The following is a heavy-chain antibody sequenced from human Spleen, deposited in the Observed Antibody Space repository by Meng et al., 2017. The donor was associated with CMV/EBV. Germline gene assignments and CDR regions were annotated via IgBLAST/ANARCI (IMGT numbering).Heavy chain of an antibody. CDR2: ISAYNGDT. CDR3: ARSGFLRLDAFDI. Sequence: ASVKVSCKASGYTFTNYGITWVRQAPGQGLEWLGWISAYNGDTNSAQNLQGRVTMTTDTPTSTAYMELRSLTSDDTAVYYCARSGFLRLDAFDIWGQGTMVTVSS. V-gene: IGHV1-18*01. J-gene: IGHJ3*02. CDR1: GYTFTNYG. D-gene: IGHD3-10*01.